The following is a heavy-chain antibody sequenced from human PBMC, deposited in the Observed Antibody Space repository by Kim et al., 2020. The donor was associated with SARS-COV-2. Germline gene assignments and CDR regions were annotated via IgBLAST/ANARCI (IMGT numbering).Heavy chain of an antibody. J-gene: IGHJ3*02. CDR2: ISWNSGSI. D-gene: IGHD2-21*02. CDR3: AKAHCGGDCYSSDAFDI. CDR1: GFTFDDYA. Sequence: GGSLRLSCAASGFTFDDYAMHWVRQAPGKGLEWVSGISWNSGSIGYADSVKGRFTISRDNAKNSLYLQMNSLRAEDTALYYCAKAHCGGDCYSSDAFDIWGQGTMVTVSS. V-gene: IGHV3-9*01.